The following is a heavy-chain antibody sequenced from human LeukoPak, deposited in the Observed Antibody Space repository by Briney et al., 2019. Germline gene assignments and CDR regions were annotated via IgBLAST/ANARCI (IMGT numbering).Heavy chain of an antibody. Sequence: GGSLRLSCAASGFTFDDYAMHWVRQAPGKGLEWVSGTSWNSGSIGYADSVKGRFTISRDNAKNSLYLQMNSLRAEDTALYYCAKDIAAAGTGWYFDLWGRGTLVTVSS. V-gene: IGHV3-9*01. D-gene: IGHD6-13*01. J-gene: IGHJ2*01. CDR3: AKDIAAAGTGWYFDL. CDR2: TSWNSGSI. CDR1: GFTFDDYA.